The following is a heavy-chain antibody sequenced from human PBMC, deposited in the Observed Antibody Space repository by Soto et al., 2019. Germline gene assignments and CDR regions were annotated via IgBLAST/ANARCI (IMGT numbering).Heavy chain of an antibody. Sequence: EVELLESGGGLIQPGGSLRLSCAASGFTFSNYVMTWVRQAPGKGLDWVSSLSGSGDSTHYADSVRGRFTISRDNSKNTLYLQVNSLRAEDTALYYCAKGSSRDGYNWGQGTLVTVSS. V-gene: IGHV3-23*01. CDR3: AKGSSRDGYN. J-gene: IGHJ4*02. CDR2: LSGSGDST. CDR1: GFTFSNYV. D-gene: IGHD5-12*01.